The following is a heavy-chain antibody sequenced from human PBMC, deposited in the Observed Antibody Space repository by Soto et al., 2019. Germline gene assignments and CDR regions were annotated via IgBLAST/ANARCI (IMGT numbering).Heavy chain of an antibody. J-gene: IGHJ6*03. CDR3: ARGRTSIDCSSTSCYYYMDV. D-gene: IGHD2-2*01. CDR1: GGSFSGYY. Sequence: SETLSLTCAVYGGSFSGYYWSWIRQPPGKGLEWIGEINHSGSTNYNPSLKSRVTISVDTSKNQFSLKLSSVTAADTAVYYCARGRTSIDCSSTSCYYYMDVWGKGTTVTVSS. CDR2: INHSGST. V-gene: IGHV4-34*01.